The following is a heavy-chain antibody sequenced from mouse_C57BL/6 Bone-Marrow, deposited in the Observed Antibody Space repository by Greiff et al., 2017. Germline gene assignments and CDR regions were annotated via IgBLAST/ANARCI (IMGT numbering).Heavy chain of an antibody. CDR1: GYTFTSYG. Sequence: EVQLQQSGAELVRPGSSVKMSCKTSGYTFTSYGINWVKQRPGQGLEWIGYIYIGNGYTEYNEKFKGKATLTSDTSSSTAYMQLSSLTSEDTAVYYCTTGSLYYYAMYYWGQGTSVTVSS. CDR2: IYIGNGYT. J-gene: IGHJ4*01. D-gene: IGHD6-5*01. V-gene: IGHV1-58*01. CDR3: TTGSLYYYAMYY.